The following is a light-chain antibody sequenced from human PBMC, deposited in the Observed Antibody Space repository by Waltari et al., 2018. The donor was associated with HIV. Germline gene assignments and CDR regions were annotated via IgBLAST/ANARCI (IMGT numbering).Light chain of an antibody. CDR3: LLSYDGDVV. J-gene: IGLJ2*01. CDR2: DSN. Sequence: QPVVTQEPSLPVSPGGTAIPPCAPSAGAVNRGPCPYWFQQRPGQAPKTLIFDSNNRYSWTPARFTGSFLGGKAALTLTGAQPEDDADYYCLLSYDGDVVFGGGTKLTVL. V-gene: IGLV7-46*01. CDR1: AGAVNRGPC.